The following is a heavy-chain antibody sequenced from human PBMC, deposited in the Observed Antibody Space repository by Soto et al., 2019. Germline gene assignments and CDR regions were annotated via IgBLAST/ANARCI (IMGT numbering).Heavy chain of an antibody. CDR1: GITVSSNY. CDR3: AIDPYYGDYVVDANY. D-gene: IGHD4-17*01. CDR2: IYSGGST. Sequence: EVQLVESGGGLVQPGGSLRLSCAASGITVSSNYMSWVRQAPGKGLEWVSVIYSGGSTYYADSVKGRFTISRDNSKNTLYLQMNSLRAEDTAVSYCAIDPYYGDYVVDANYWGQGTLVTVSS. J-gene: IGHJ4*02. V-gene: IGHV3-66*01.